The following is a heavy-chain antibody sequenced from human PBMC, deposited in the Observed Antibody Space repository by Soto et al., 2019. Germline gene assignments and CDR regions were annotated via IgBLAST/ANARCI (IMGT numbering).Heavy chain of an antibody. CDR2: IYPGDSDT. V-gene: IGHV5-51*01. D-gene: IGHD6-13*01. Sequence: GESLKISCKGSGYSFTSYWINWVRQMPGKGLEWMGIIYPGDSDTRYSPSFQGQVTISADKSIDTAYLQWRSLKASDTAVYYCARHHGSTGSYFGLDVWGHGTTVTVS. J-gene: IGHJ6*02. CDR1: GYSFTSYW. CDR3: ARHHGSTGSYFGLDV.